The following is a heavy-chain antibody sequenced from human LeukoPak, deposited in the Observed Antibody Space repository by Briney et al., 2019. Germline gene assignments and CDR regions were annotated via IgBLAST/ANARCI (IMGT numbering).Heavy chain of an antibody. CDR1: GYTFTGYY. Sequence: ASVKVSCKASGYTFTGYYIHWVRQTPGQGLQWMGWINPNSGFAHYPQNFQGRLTMTRDTSISTVYMELSRLRSDDTAVYYCARTTEAHSWRTRYYDYYMDVWGKGTTVTVSS. V-gene: IGHV1-2*02. J-gene: IGHJ6*03. D-gene: IGHD6-13*01. CDR2: INPNSGFA. CDR3: ARTTEAHSWRTRYYDYYMDV.